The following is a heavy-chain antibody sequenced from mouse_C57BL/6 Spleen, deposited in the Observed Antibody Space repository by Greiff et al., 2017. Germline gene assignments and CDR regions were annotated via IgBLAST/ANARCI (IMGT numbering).Heavy chain of an antibody. CDR1: GYTFTDYY. J-gene: IGHJ4*01. Sequence: EVQLQQSGPELVKPGASVKISCTASGYTFTDYYMDWVKQSPEKGLEWIGEINPENGGTNYNPKFKGKATLTVDKSSSTAYMELRSLTSEDTAVYYCARWCHGKCAMAYWGQGTLVTVSA. D-gene: IGHD2-1*01. V-gene: IGHV1-18*01. CDR2: INPENGGT. CDR3: ARWCHGKCAMAY.